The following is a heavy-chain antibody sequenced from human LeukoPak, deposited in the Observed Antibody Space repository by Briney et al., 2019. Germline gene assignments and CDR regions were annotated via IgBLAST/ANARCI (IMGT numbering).Heavy chain of an antibody. J-gene: IGHJ4*02. CDR3: ARGDRNIVVVPAARGDFGC. Sequence: GGSLRLSCAASGFTFSSYEMNWVRQAPGKGLEWVSYISSSGSTIYYADSVKGRFTISRDNAKNSLYLQMNSLRAEDTAVYYCARGDRNIVVVPAARGDFGCWGQGTLVTVSS. V-gene: IGHV3-48*03. CDR2: ISSSGSTI. D-gene: IGHD2-2*01. CDR1: GFTFSSYE.